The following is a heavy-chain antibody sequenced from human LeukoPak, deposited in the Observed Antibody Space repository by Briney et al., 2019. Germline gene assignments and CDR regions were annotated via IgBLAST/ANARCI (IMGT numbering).Heavy chain of an antibody. CDR1: GGSFSGYY. V-gene: IGHV4-34*01. CDR3: ARGDCSSTSFPYDLFDP. J-gene: IGHJ5*02. CDR2: INHSGST. Sequence: PSETLSLTCAVYGGSFSGYYWTWIRQPPGKGLEWIGEINHSGSTNYNPSLKSRVTISVDTSINRYSLKLSSVATADTAVYYCARGDCSSTSFPYDLFDPWGQGTLVTVCS. D-gene: IGHD2-2*01.